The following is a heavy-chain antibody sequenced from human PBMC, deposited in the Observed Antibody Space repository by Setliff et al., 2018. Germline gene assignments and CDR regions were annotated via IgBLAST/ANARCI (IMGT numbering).Heavy chain of an antibody. J-gene: IGHJ6*03. CDR3: ARVRDCSGGICHRGFHHYMDV. V-gene: IGHV1-69*13. CDR1: GGTFSTYA. D-gene: IGHD2-15*01. CDR2: IIPMFGTT. Sequence: SVKVSCKASGGTFSTYAINWVRQAPGQGLEWMGGIIPMFGTTNYARKFQGRVTITADESTITAYMELSSLRSEDTAVYYCARVRDCSGGICHRGFHHYMDVWGKGTTITVSS.